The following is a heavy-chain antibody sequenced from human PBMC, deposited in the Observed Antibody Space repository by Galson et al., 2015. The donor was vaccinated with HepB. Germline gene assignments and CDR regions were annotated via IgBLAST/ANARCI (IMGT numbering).Heavy chain of an antibody. CDR2: IYSGGST. CDR3: ARVILSLRIAVAGPVHGMDV. D-gene: IGHD6-19*01. CDR1: GFTVSSNY. V-gene: IGHV3-66*01. J-gene: IGHJ6*02. Sequence: SLRLSCAASGFTVSSNYMSWVRQAPGKGLEWVSVIYSGGSTYYADSVKGRFTISRDNSKNTLYLQMNSLRAEDTAVYYCARVILSLRIAVAGPVHGMDVWGQRTTVTVSS.